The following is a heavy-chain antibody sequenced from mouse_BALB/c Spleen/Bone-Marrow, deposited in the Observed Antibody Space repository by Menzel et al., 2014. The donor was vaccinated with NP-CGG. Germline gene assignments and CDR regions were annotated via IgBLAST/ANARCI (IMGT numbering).Heavy chain of an antibody. CDR1: GFTFSSFG. D-gene: IGHD2-3*01. V-gene: IGHV5-17*02. J-gene: IGHJ3*01. CDR3: ARSYEGYYGFAY. CDR2: ISSGSSTI. Sequence: EVQGVESGGGLVQPGGSRKLSCAASGFTFSSFGMHWVRQAPEKGLEWVAYISSGSSTIYYADTVKGRFTISRDNPKNTLFLQMTSLRSEDTAMYYCARSYEGYYGFAYWGQGTLVTVSA.